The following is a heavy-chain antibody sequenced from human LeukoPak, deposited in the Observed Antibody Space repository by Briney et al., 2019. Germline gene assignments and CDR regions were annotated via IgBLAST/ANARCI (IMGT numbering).Heavy chain of an antibody. Sequence: GGSLRLSCAASGFTFSSYGMHWVRQAPGKGLEGVAVISYDGSNKYYADSVKGRFTISRDNSKNTLYLQMNSLRAEDTAVYYCAKDAGMGGAFDYWGQGTLVTVSS. CDR2: ISYDGSNK. D-gene: IGHD1-26*01. CDR3: AKDAGMGGAFDY. V-gene: IGHV3-30*18. CDR1: GFTFSSYG. J-gene: IGHJ4*02.